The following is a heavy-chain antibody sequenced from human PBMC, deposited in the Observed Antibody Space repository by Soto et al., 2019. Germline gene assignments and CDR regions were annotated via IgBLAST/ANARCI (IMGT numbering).Heavy chain of an antibody. CDR1: GFTFSSYG. J-gene: IGHJ6*02. Sequence: ESGGGVVQPGRSLRLSCAASGFTFSSYGMHWVRQAPGKGLEWVAVISYDGSNKYYADSVKGRFTISRDNSKNTLYLHMNSLRAEDTAVYYCAKDLLGPGRAYGMDVWGQGTTVTVSS. CDR3: AKDLLGPGRAYGMDV. D-gene: IGHD7-27*01. CDR2: ISYDGSNK. V-gene: IGHV3-30*18.